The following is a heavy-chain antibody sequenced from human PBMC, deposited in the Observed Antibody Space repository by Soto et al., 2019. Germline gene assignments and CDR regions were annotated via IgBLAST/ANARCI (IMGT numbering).Heavy chain of an antibody. V-gene: IGHV3-30-3*01. D-gene: IGHD3-3*01. J-gene: IGHJ6*02. CDR2: ISYDGSNK. CDR3: ARGERITIFGVVTPYYYYYGMDV. Sequence: GGSLRLSCAASGFTFSSYAMHWVRQAPGKGLKWVAVISYDGSNKYYADSVKGRFTISRDNSKNTLYLQMNSLRAEDTAVYYCARGERITIFGVVTPYYYYYGMDVWGQGTTVTVSS. CDR1: GFTFSSYA.